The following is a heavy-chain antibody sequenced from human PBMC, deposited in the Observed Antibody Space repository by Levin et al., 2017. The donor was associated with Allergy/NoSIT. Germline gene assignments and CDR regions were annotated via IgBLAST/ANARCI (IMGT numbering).Heavy chain of an antibody. CDR2: ISWNSGSI. V-gene: IGHV3-9*01. CDR3: AKDALGHCSSTSCYDFDY. J-gene: IGHJ4*02. Sequence: GGSLRLSCAASGFTFGNYAMHWVRQAPGKGLEWVSGISWNSGSIAYADSVKGRFTISRDNVKNSLYLQMNDLRAEDTALYYCAKDALGHCSSTSCYDFDYWGQGTLVTVSS. CDR1: GFTFGNYA. D-gene: IGHD2-2*01.